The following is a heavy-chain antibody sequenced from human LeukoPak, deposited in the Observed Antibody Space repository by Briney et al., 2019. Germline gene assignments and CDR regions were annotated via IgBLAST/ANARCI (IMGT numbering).Heavy chain of an antibody. CDR2: IYYSGST. J-gene: IGHJ4*02. CDR3: ARHGTLGSTTYPLDY. Sequence: SETLSLTCTVSGGSISSYYWSWIRQAPGKGLEWIGNIYYSGSTNYYPYLKSRVTISVDTSNNQFSLKLRSVTAVDTAVYYCARHGTLGSTTYPLDYWGQGTLVTVSS. D-gene: IGHD1-26*01. V-gene: IGHV4-59*08. CDR1: GGSISSYY.